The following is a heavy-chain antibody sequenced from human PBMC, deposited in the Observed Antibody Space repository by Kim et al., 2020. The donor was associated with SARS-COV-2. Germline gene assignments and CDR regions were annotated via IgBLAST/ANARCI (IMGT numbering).Heavy chain of an antibody. D-gene: IGHD6-13*01. CDR1: GDSVSSNSAA. Sequence: SQTLSLTCAISGDSVSSNSAAWNWIRQSPSRGLEWLGRTYYRSKWYNDYAVSVKSRITINPDTSKNQFSLQLNSVTPEDTAVYYCARGRYSSSWKPDRFDPWGHGTLVTVSS. CDR2: TYYRSKWYN. V-gene: IGHV6-1*01. CDR3: ARGRYSSSWKPDRFDP. J-gene: IGHJ5*02.